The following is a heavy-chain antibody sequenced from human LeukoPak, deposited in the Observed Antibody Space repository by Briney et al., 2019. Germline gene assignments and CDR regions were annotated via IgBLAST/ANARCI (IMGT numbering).Heavy chain of an antibody. CDR3: ASQAGTGSDY. D-gene: IGHD6-13*01. J-gene: IGHJ4*02. CDR1: GGSISSYY. Sequence: SETLSLTCTVSGGSISSYYWSWIRQPAGKGLEWIGRIYTSGNINYNPSLKSRVTMSVDTSKNHFSLKLSSVTAADTAVYYCASQAGTGSDYWGQGTLVTVSS. CDR2: IYTSGNI. V-gene: IGHV4-4*07.